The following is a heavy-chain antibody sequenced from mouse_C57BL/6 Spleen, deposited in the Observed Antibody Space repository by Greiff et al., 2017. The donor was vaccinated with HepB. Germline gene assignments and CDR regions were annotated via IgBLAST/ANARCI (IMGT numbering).Heavy chain of an antibody. CDR2: INYDGSST. J-gene: IGHJ2*01. D-gene: IGHD1-1*01. V-gene: IGHV5-16*01. CDR1: GFTFSDYY. Sequence: EVKLMESEGGLVQPGSSMKLSCTASGFTFSDYYMAWVRQVPEKGLEWVANINYDGSSTYYLDSLKSRFIISRDNAKNILYLQMSSLKSEDTATYYCAREVHYGSSYDFDYWGQGTTLTVSS. CDR3: AREVHYGSSYDFDY.